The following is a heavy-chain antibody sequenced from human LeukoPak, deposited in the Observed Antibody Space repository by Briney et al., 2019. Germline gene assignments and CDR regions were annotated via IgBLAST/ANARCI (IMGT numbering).Heavy chain of an antibody. D-gene: IGHD2-2*01. CDR2: ISYDGSNK. Sequence: GRSLRLSCAASGFTFSSYAMHWVRQAPGKGLEWVAVISYDGSNKYYADSVKGRFTISRDNSKNTLYLQMSSLRAEDTAVYYCARVGVVPAAMGGRYFDYWGQGTLVTVSS. CDR1: GFTFSSYA. CDR3: ARVGVVPAAMGGRYFDY. V-gene: IGHV3-30-3*01. J-gene: IGHJ4*02.